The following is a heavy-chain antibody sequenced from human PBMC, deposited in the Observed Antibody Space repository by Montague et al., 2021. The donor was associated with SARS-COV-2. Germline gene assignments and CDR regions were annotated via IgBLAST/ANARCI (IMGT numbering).Heavy chain of an antibody. CDR3: ARQGLYYYSSGSNDY. Sequence: SETLSLTCAVSGGSISNSAYYWGWIRQPPGKGLEWIGSIYYGGSTYRNPSLKSRVTISVDTSKNQFSLKLNSVTAADTAVYYCARQGLYYYSSGSNDYWGQGTPVTVSS. CDR1: GGSISNSAYY. J-gene: IGHJ4*02. V-gene: IGHV4-39*01. CDR2: IYYGGST. D-gene: IGHD3-10*01.